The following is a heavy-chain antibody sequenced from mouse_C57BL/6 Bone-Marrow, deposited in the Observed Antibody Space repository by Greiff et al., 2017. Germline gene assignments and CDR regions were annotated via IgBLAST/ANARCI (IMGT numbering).Heavy chain of an antibody. CDR2: IYWDDDK. V-gene: IGHV8-12*01. D-gene: IGHD2-2*01. CDR1: GFSLSTSGMG. CDR3: ARSILWLRRLYYYAMDY. J-gene: IGHJ4*01. Sequence: QVTLKESGPGILQSSQTLSLTCSFSGFSLSTSGMGVSWIRQPSGKGLEWLAHIYWDDDKRYHPSLKSRLTISKDTSRNQVFLKITSVDTADTATYYCARSILWLRRLYYYAMDYWGQGTSVTVSS.